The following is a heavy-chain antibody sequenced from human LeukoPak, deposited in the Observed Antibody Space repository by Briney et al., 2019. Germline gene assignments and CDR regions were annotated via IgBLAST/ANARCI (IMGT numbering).Heavy chain of an antibody. CDR3: ARRVGPPDAFDI. D-gene: IGHD3-16*01. V-gene: IGHV3-53*01. J-gene: IGHJ3*02. CDR1: GFTVSSNY. Sequence: GGSLRLSCAASGFTVSSNYMSWVRQAPGKGLEWVSVIYSGGSTYYADSVKGRFTTSRDNSKNTLYLQMNSLRAEDTAVYYCARRVGPPDAFDIWGQGTMVTVSS. CDR2: IYSGGST.